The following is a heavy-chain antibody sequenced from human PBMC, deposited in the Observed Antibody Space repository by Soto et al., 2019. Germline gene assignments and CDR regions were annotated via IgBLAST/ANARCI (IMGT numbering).Heavy chain of an antibody. CDR2: LIPILGTT. V-gene: IGHV1-69*13. CDR1: GGTFSSDA. D-gene: IGHD6-19*01. CDR3: ARASGYVSGWYHDY. J-gene: IGHJ4*02. Sequence: LVKVSCKASGGTFSSDAVSWVRQAPGQGLEWMGGLIPILGTTHYAQKFQGRVTITADESTNTAYMELSSLRSDDTAVYYCARASGYVSGWYHDYWGQGTRVTVSS.